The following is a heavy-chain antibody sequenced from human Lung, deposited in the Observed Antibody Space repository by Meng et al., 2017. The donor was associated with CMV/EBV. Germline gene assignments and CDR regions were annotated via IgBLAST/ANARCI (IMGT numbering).Heavy chain of an antibody. CDR2: IYYSGTP. D-gene: IGHD5/OR15-5a*01. V-gene: IGHV4-30-4*01. Sequence: TVSGGSVRSGDYYWSWIRQPPGKGLEWIGYIYYSGTPYYNPSLKSRLTISLDTSKNQFSLRLSSVTAADTALYYCARGSVPLSWFDPWGQGTLVTVSS. CDR1: GGSVRSGDYY. CDR3: ARGSVPLSWFDP. J-gene: IGHJ5*02.